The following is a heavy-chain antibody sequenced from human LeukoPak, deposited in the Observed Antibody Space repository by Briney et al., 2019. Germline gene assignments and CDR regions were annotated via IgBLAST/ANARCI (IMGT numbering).Heavy chain of an antibody. CDR2: IYYSGST. V-gene: IGHV4-59*12. Sequence: KTSETLSLTCTVSGGSISSYYWSWIRQPPGKGLEWIGYIYYSGSTNYNPSLKSRVTISVDTPKNQFSLKLSSVTAADTAVYYCARSPHESTVTLNWFDPWGQGTLVTVSS. CDR1: GGSISSYY. CDR3: ARSPHESTVTLNWFDP. J-gene: IGHJ5*02. D-gene: IGHD4-17*01.